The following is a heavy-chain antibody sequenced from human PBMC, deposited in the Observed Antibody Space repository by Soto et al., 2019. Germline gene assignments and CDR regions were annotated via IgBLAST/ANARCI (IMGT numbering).Heavy chain of an antibody. V-gene: IGHV3-23*01. J-gene: IGHJ4*02. Sequence: EVQILESGGGLIQPGESLRLSCAASGFTFSTYTMSWVRQAPEKGLEWVSSISASGGSTCHADSVKGRFTIFRDNSNNTLFLHMSRLRADDTAVYYCASEVAVGLFDYWGQGTLVTVSS. CDR3: ASEVAVGLFDY. D-gene: IGHD6-19*01. CDR2: ISASGGST. CDR1: GFTFSTYT.